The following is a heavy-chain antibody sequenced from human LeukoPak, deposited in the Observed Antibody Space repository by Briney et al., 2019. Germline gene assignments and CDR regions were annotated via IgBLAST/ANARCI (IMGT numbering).Heavy chain of an antibody. CDR1: GGTFSSYA. D-gene: IGHD3-3*01. CDR3: ARGDYDFWSGYYHLDAFDI. J-gene: IGHJ3*02. Sequence: SVKVSCKASGGTFSSYAISWVRQTPGQGLEWMGGIIPIFGTANYAQKFQGRVTITTDESTSTAYMELSSLRSEDTAVYYCARGDYDFWSGYYHLDAFDIWGQGTMVTVSS. CDR2: IIPIFGTA. V-gene: IGHV1-69*05.